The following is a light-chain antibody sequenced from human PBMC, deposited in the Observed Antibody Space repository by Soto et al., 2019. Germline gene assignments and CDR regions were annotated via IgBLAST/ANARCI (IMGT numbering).Light chain of an antibody. CDR1: SGHSSYA. CDR2: LNSDGSH. V-gene: IGLV4-69*01. Sequence: QLVLTQSPSASASLGDSVTLTCTLSSGHSSYAIAWHQQQPDKGPRYLMKLNSDGSHSKGDGIPNRFSGSSSGAERSLTISSLQSEDEADYYCQTWGTGIRVFGGGTKVTVL. CDR3: QTWGTGIRV. J-gene: IGLJ2*01.